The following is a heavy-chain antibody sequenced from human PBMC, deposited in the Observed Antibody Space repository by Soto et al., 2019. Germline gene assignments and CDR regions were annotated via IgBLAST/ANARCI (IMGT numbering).Heavy chain of an antibody. Sequence: QVQLVQSGAEVKKPGASVKVSCKASGYTFTSYAIYWVRQAPGQRLEWMGWINAGNGNTKYSQKFQGRVTITRDTPASTAYMELSSLRSEDTAVYYCARESMLRGRFDPWGQGTLVTVSS. CDR2: INAGNGNT. CDR3: ARESMLRGRFDP. D-gene: IGHD2-8*01. CDR1: GYTFTSYA. J-gene: IGHJ5*02. V-gene: IGHV1-3*01.